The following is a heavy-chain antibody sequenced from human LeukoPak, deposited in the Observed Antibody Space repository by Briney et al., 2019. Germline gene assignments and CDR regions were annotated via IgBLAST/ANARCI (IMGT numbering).Heavy chain of an antibody. Sequence: PGRPLRLSCAASGFTFSTYAMHWVRQAPGKGLEWVAVISYDGSSKYYADSVKGRFTISRDNSKNTLYLQMNSLRAEDTAVYYCARARSSYGYGDAFDIWGQGTMVTVSS. D-gene: IGHD5-18*01. CDR1: GFTFSTYA. V-gene: IGHV3-30*04. CDR3: ARARSSYGYGDAFDI. CDR2: ISYDGSSK. J-gene: IGHJ3*02.